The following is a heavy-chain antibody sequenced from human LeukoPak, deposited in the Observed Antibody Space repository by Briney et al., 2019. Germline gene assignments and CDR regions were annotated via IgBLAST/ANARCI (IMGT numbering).Heavy chain of an antibody. CDR3: ARVYSSSWTYYYGMDV. D-gene: IGHD6-13*01. CDR1: GGTFSSYA. CDR2: IIPIFGTA. J-gene: IGHJ6*02. V-gene: IGHV1-69*13. Sequence: ASVKVSCKASGGTFSSYAISWVRQAPGQGLEWMGGIIPIFGTANYAQKFQGRVTITADESTSTAYMELSSLRSEDTAVYYCARVYSSSWTYYYGMDVWGQGTTVTVSS.